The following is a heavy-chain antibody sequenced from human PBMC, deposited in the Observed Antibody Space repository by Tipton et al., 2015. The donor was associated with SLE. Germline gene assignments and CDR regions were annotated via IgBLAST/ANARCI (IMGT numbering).Heavy chain of an antibody. J-gene: IGHJ2*01. CDR3: AKGATWGYVDL. CDR1: GGSISSSSYY. V-gene: IGHV4-39*02. D-gene: IGHD5-12*01. CDR2: IYYSGST. Sequence: TLSLTCTVSGGSISSSSYYWGWIRQPPGKGLEWIGSIYYSGSTNYNPSLKSRFTISRDNAKNSLYLQMNSLRAEDTALYYCAKGATWGYVDLWGRGTLVTVSS.